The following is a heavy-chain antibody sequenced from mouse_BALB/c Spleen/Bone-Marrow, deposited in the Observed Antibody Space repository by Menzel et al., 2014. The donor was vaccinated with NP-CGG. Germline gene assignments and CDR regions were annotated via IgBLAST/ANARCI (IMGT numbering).Heavy chain of an antibody. D-gene: IGHD1-2*01. Sequence: QVQLQHSGAELVRPGTSVKVSCKASGYAFTNYLIEWVKQRPGQGLEWIGVINPGSGGTNYNEKFKGKATLTADKSSSTAYMQLSSLTSDDSAVYFCARGGDYGFMDYWGQGTSVTVSS. CDR1: GYAFTNYL. J-gene: IGHJ4*01. CDR3: ARGGDYGFMDY. V-gene: IGHV1-54*01. CDR2: INPGSGGT.